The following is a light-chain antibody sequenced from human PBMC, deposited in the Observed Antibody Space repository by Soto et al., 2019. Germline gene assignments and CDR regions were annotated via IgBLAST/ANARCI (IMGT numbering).Light chain of an antibody. Sequence: QLVLTQSPSASASLGASVKLTCTLSSEHSSYAIAWHQQQPEKGPRYLMKLNSDGSHKKGDGIPDRFSGSTSGAERYLTISSLQSEDEADYFCQTWDTDIRVFGGGTKLTVL. CDR1: SEHSSYA. V-gene: IGLV4-69*01. CDR3: QTWDTDIRV. J-gene: IGLJ3*02. CDR2: LNSDGSH.